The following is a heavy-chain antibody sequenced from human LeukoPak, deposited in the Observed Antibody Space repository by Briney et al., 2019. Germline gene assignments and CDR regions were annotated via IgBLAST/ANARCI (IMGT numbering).Heavy chain of an antibody. Sequence: PSETLSLTCTVSGGSVSSGTYYWSWIRQPAGKGLEWIGRIYTSGSTNYNPSLKSRVTISVDTSKNQFSLKLSSVTAADTAVYYCARGPRRTKNGNFDYWGQGTLVTVSS. V-gene: IGHV4-61*02. CDR2: IYTSGST. D-gene: IGHD1-7*01. CDR3: ARGPRRTKNGNFDY. CDR1: GGSVSSGTYY. J-gene: IGHJ4*02.